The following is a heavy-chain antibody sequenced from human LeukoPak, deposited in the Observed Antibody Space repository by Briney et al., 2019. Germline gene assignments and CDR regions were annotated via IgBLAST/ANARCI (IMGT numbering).Heavy chain of an antibody. Sequence: ASVKVSCKASGYIFTGYYMHWVRQAPGQGLEWMGWINPNSGDTNYAQKFQGRVTMTRDTSISTAYMELSRLRSDDTAVYYCTRVRYRLAETYIDYWGQGTLVTVSS. CDR1: GYIFTGYY. V-gene: IGHV1-2*02. J-gene: IGHJ4*02. D-gene: IGHD3-16*01. CDR3: TRVRYRLAETYIDY. CDR2: INPNSGDT.